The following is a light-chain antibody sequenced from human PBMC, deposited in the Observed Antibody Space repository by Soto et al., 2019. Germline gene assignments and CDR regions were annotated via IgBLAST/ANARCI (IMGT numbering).Light chain of an antibody. CDR3: QSFDSSLSVVV. V-gene: IGLV1-40*01. CDR1: SPNIGPGYA. J-gene: IGLJ2*01. CDR2: DNN. Sequence: QSVLTQPPSVSGAPGQRIPTSCTGSSPNIGPGYAVHWYQHLPGTAPKLLIFDNNNRPSGVPDRFSGSKSGTSASLAITGLQAEDEADYYCQSFDSSLSVVVFGGGTKLTVL.